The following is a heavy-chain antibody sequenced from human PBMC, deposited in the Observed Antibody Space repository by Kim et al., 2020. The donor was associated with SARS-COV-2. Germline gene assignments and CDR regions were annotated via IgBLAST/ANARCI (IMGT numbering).Heavy chain of an antibody. V-gene: IGHV3-48*02. CDR3: AELYSGYGTNDY. D-gene: IGHD5-12*01. J-gene: IGHJ4*02. CDR2: I. Sequence: IYYPASVKGRFTISRDNAKNSLYLQMNSLRDEDTAVYYCAELYSGYGTNDYWGQGTLVTVSS.